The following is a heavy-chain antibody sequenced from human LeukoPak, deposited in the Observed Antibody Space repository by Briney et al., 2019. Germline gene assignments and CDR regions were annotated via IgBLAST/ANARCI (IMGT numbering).Heavy chain of an antibody. CDR2: ISAYTGNT. J-gene: IGHJ4*02. CDR3: ARADYGDSPSEY. D-gene: IGHD4-17*01. CDR1: GYTCTNYG. Sequence: ASVKVSCKASGYTCTNYGISWVRQAPGQGLEWMGWISAYTGNTNYAQKLHARVTMTTDTSTTTAFMELRSLRSDDTAVYFCARADYGDSPSEYWGQGTLVTVSS. V-gene: IGHV1-18*04.